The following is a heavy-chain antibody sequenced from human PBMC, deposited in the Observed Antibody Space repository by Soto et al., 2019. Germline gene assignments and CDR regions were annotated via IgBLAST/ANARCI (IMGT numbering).Heavy chain of an antibody. V-gene: IGHV3-48*01. CDR3: ARHPERIAQIGWFDP. J-gene: IGHJ5*02. CDR1: GFTFSSYS. CDR2: ISSSSSTI. Sequence: EVQLVESGGGLVQPGGSLRLSCAASGFTFSSYSMNWVRQAPGKGLEWVSYISSSSSTIYYADSVKGRFTLSRDNAKNSLYLQMNSLRAKDTAVYYCARHPERIAQIGWFDPWGQGTLVTVSS. D-gene: IGHD6-13*01.